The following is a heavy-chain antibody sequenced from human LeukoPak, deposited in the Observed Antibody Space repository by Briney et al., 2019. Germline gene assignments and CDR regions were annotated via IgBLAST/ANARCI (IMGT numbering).Heavy chain of an antibody. V-gene: IGHV1-8*01. CDR3: AAPSGSFLGYYYGMDV. CDR1: GYTFTSYD. D-gene: IGHD1-26*01. J-gene: IGHJ6*02. CDR2: MNPNSGNT. Sequence: GASVKVSCKASGYTFTSYDINWVRQATGQGLEWMGWMNPNSGNTGYAQKFQGRVTMTRNTSISTAYMELSSLRSEDTAVYYCAAPSGSFLGYYYGMDVWGQGTTVTVSS.